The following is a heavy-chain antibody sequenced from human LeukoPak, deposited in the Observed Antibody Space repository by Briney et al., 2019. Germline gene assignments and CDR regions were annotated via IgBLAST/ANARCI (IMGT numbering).Heavy chain of an antibody. Sequence: SGGSLRLSCSASGFTLSTYWMTWVRQAPGKGLEWVANIKQDGSEKYYVDSVKGRFTISRDNAKNSLYLQMNSLRAEDTAMYYCVSGRGWTSDYWGQGTLVTVSS. CDR2: IKQDGSEK. J-gene: IGHJ4*02. CDR1: GFTLSTYW. V-gene: IGHV3-7*03. D-gene: IGHD6-19*01. CDR3: VSGRGWTSDY.